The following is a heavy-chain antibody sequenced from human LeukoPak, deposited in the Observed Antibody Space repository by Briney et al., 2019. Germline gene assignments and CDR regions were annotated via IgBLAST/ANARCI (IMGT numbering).Heavy chain of an antibody. CDR3: ARDRRGTYRSYQLLSSYFDY. V-gene: IGHV4-4*07. CDR2: IYTSGST. J-gene: IGHJ4*02. Sequence: SETLSLTCTVSGGSISSYYWSWIRRPAGKGLEWIGRIYTSGSTNYNPSLKSRVTMSVDTSKNQFSLKLSSVTAADTAVYYCARDRRGTYRSYQLLSSYFDYWGQGTLVTVSS. D-gene: IGHD2-2*01. CDR1: GGSISSYY.